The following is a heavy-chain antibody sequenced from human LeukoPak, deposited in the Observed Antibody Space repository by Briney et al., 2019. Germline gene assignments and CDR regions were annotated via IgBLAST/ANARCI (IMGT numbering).Heavy chain of an antibody. D-gene: IGHD6-13*01. CDR2: ISSLSGTI. CDR1: GFTFSSYS. CDR3: ARAAKRVGVAAASDY. Sequence: GGSLRLSCVASGFTFSSYSMNWVRQAPGERLEWVSYISSLSGTIYYADSVKGRFTISRDNAKNSLYLQMNSLRAEDTAVYYCARAAKRVGVAAASDYWGQGTLVTVSS. J-gene: IGHJ4*02. V-gene: IGHV3-48*04.